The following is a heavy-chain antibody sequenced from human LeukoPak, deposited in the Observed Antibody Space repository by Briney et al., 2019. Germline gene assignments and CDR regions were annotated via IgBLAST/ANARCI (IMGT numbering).Heavy chain of an antibody. V-gene: IGHV3-66*01. D-gene: IGHD7-27*01. CDR3: ARDGENHYYDY. CDR1: GFTVSSNH. CDR2: IYIGGTI. Sequence: GGSLRLSCAASGFTVSSNHMSWVRQAPGQGLEWVSVIYIGGTIYYAGSVKGRFTISRDNSQNTVYLEMNSLRAEDTAVYYCARDGENHYYDYWGQGTLVTVST. J-gene: IGHJ4*02.